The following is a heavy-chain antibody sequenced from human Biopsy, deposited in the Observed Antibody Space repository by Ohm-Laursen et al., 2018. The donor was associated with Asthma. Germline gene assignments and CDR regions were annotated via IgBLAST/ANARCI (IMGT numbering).Heavy chain of an antibody. D-gene: IGHD2-21*02. CDR1: GGSMSSSSYY. CDR2: IYYSGRT. J-gene: IGHJ4*02. Sequence: SDTLSLTCTVSGGSMSSSSYYWGWIRQSPGKGLEWIGSIYYSGRTYYNPSLESRVTISADTSKNHFSLKVTSVTPADTAVYYCARGWNCGGDCYSLDSWGQGTLVTVSS. V-gene: IGHV4-39*02. CDR3: ARGWNCGGDCYSLDS.